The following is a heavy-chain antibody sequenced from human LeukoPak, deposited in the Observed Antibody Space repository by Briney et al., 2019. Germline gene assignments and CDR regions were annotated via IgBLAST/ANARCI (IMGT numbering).Heavy chain of an antibody. CDR2: FYTSGTT. CDR1: GVSISSDSYY. Sequence: PSQTLSLTCTVSGVSISSDSYYWRWLRQPAGKGLEWIGRFYTSGTTNYNPSLKSRVTISVDTSKNQFSLKLRSVTAADTALYYCARSELSCSGGSCPTRYAFDIWGQGTVVTASS. J-gene: IGHJ3*02. D-gene: IGHD2-15*01. V-gene: IGHV4-61*02. CDR3: ARSELSCSGGSCPTRYAFDI.